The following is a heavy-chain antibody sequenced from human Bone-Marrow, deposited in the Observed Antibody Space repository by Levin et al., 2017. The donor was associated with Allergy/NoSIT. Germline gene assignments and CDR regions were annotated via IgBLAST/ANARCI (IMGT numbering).Heavy chain of an antibody. J-gene: IGHJ2*01. Sequence: GGSLRLSCKGSGYSFTSKWISWVRQMPGKGLEWMGKIDPSDSYTQYSPSFQGHVTISVDKSIGTAYLQWSSLKASDTAIYYCARQEQLPPGWYFDLWGRGTLVTVSS. D-gene: IGHD6-13*01. CDR2: IDPSDSYT. CDR1: GYSFTSKW. V-gene: IGHV5-10-1*01. CDR3: ARQEQLPPGWYFDL.